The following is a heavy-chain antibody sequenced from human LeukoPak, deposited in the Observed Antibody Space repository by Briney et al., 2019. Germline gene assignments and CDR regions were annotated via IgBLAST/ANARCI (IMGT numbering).Heavy chain of an antibody. CDR1: GFTFSSYW. J-gene: IGHJ4*02. CDR2: IKQDGSEK. D-gene: IGHD2-2*01. V-gene: IGHV3-7*03. Sequence: GGSLRLSCAASGFTFSSYWMTWVRQAPGKGLEWVANIKQDGSEKYYVDSVKGRFTISRDNPKNSLYLQMNSLRAADTAVYYCARDRCSSTSCYDDYWGQGALVTVSS. CDR3: ARDRCSSTSCYDDY.